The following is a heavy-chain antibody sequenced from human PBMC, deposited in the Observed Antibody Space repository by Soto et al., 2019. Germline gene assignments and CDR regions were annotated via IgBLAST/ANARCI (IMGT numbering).Heavy chain of an antibody. CDR2: IYTSGST. CDR1: GGSISSYY. J-gene: IGHJ6*02. D-gene: IGHD3-22*01. Sequence: SSETLSLTCTVSGGSISSYYWSWIRQPAGKGLEWIGRIYTSGSTNYNPSLKSRVTMSVDTSKNQFSLKLSSVTAADTAVYYCARDKDQYYYDSSGYPNYYYYGMDVWGQGTTVTVSS. CDR3: ARDKDQYYYDSSGYPNYYYYGMDV. V-gene: IGHV4-4*07.